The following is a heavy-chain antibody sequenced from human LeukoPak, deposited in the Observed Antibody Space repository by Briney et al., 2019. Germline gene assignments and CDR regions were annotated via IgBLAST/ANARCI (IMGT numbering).Heavy chain of an antibody. D-gene: IGHD3-22*01. Sequence: PGGSLRLSCAASGFTFSSYWMSWVRQAPGKGLEWVANIKQDGSEKYYVDSVKGRFTISRDNAKNSLYLQMNSLRAEDTAVYYCARELYDSSGYYYRGYFQHWGQGTLVTVSS. J-gene: IGHJ1*01. CDR1: GFTFSSYW. CDR2: IKQDGSEK. V-gene: IGHV3-7*03. CDR3: ARELYDSSGYYYRGYFQH.